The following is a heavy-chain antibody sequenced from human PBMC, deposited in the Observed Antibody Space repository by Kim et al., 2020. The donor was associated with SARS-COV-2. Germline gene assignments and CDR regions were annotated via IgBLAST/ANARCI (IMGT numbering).Heavy chain of an antibody. CDR2: IYYSGST. Sequence: SETLSLTCTVSGGSISSYYWSWIRQPPGKGLEWIGYIYYSGSTNYNPSLKSRVTISVDTSKNQFSLKLSSVTAADTAVYYCARHEVPDRAAHFDYWGQGTLVTVSS. V-gene: IGHV4-59*08. J-gene: IGHJ4*02. CDR1: GGSISSYY. D-gene: IGHD2-15*01. CDR3: ARHEVPDRAAHFDY.